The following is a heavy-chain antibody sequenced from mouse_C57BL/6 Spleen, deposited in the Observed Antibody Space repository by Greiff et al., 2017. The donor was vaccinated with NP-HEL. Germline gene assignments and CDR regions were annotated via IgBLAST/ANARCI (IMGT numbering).Heavy chain of an antibody. Sequence: VQLQQSGAELVKPGASVKLSCKASGYTFTSYWMQWVKQRPGQGLEWIGEIDPSDSYTNYNQKFKGKATLTVDTSSSTAYMQLSSLTSEDSAVYYCARGLYFDVWGTGTTVTVSS. CDR1: GYTFTSYW. D-gene: IGHD3-1*01. CDR3: ARGLYFDV. J-gene: IGHJ1*03. CDR2: IDPSDSYT. V-gene: IGHV1-50*01.